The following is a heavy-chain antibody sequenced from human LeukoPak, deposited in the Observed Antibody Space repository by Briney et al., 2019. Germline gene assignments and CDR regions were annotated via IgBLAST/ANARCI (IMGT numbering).Heavy chain of an antibody. CDR2: IYTSGST. V-gene: IGHV4-61*02. CDR1: GGSISSGSYY. D-gene: IGHD3-22*01. Sequence: SETLSLTCTVSGGSISSGSYYWSWIRQPAGKGLEWIGRIYTSGSTNYNPSLKSRVTISVDTSKNQFSLKLSSVTAADTAVYYCARSRGSAHYYDSSGYYASFDYWGQGTLVTVSS. J-gene: IGHJ4*02. CDR3: ARSRGSAHYYDSSGYYASFDY.